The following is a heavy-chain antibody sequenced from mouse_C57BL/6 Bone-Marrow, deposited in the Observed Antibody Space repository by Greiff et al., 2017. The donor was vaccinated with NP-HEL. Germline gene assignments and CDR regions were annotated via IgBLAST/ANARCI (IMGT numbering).Heavy chain of an antibody. D-gene: IGHD1-1*01. CDR1: GYTFTSYW. V-gene: IGHV1-55*01. Sequence: QVQLQQPGAELVKPGASVKMSCKASGYTFTSYWITWVKQRPGQGLEWIGDIYPGSGSTTYNEKFKSKATLTVDTSSSTAYMQLSSLTSEDSAVYYCARRATVVATKGFAYWGQGTLVTVSA. CDR3: ARRATVVATKGFAY. CDR2: IYPGSGST. J-gene: IGHJ3*01.